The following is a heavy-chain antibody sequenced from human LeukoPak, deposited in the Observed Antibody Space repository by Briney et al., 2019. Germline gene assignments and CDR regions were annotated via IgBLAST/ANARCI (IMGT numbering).Heavy chain of an antibody. CDR1: GYTFTGYY. CDR2: INPNSGGT. D-gene: IGHD3-22*01. V-gene: IGHV1-2*02. CDR3: ARDRLRGYYYGMDV. Sequence: GASVKVSCKASGYTFTGYYMHWVRQAPGQGLEWMGWINPNSGGTNYAQKFQGRVTMTRDTSISTAYMELSRLRSEDTAVYYCARDRLRGYYYGMDVWGQGTTVTVSS. J-gene: IGHJ6*02.